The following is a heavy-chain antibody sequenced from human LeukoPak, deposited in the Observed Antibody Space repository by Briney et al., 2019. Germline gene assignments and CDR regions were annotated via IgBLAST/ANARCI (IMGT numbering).Heavy chain of an antibody. CDR2: ISSSSTI. CDR1: GFTFSSYS. D-gene: IGHD5-18*01. Sequence: GGSLRLSCAASGFTFSSYSMNWVRQAPGKGLEWVSYISSSSTIYYADSVKGRFTISRDNAKNSLYLQMNSLRAEDTAVYYCAREGYSFDYWGQGTLVTVSS. J-gene: IGHJ4*02. V-gene: IGHV3-48*01. CDR3: AREGYSFDY.